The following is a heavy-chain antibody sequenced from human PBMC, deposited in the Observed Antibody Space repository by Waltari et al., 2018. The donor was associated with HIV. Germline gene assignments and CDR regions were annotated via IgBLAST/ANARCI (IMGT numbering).Heavy chain of an antibody. D-gene: IGHD7-27*01. CDR2: ISSSSRTI. CDR3: ARGSARLWDFDY. V-gene: IGHV3-48*02. J-gene: IGHJ4*02. CDR1: GFTFRSYS. Sequence: EVQLVESGGGLVQPGGSLSLSCAASGFTFRSYSMHWVRQAPGKGVEWISYISSSSRTIDYADSVKGRFTVSRDNAKNSRYLQMNSLRDEDTAVYYCARGSARLWDFDYWGQGTLVTVSS.